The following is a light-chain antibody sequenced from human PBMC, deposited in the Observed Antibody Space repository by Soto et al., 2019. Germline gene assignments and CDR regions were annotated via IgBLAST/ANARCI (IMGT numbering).Light chain of an antibody. CDR2: DAS. CDR1: QSVRSY. Sequence: EIVLTQSPATLSLSPGERATLSCRASQSVRSYLAWYQQKPGQAPRLLIYDASNRATGIPARFSGSGSGTDFPLTISSLEPEDFAVYYCQQRSNWPRGTFGQGTKVEIK. CDR3: QQRSNWPRGT. J-gene: IGKJ1*01. V-gene: IGKV3-11*01.